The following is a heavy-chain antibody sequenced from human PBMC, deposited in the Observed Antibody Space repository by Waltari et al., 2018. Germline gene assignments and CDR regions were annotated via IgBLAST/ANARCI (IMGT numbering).Heavy chain of an antibody. CDR1: GGTFSSYA. J-gene: IGHJ6*02. D-gene: IGHD3-22*01. CDR3: ARGYDSSGYYDYYYYGMDV. CDR2: IIPIFGTA. Sequence: QVQLVQSGAEVKKPGSSVKVSCKASGGTFSSYAISWVRQAPGHGLEWMGGIIPIFGTANYAQKFQGRVTITADESTSTAYMELSSLRSEDTAVYYCARGYDSSGYYDYYYYGMDVWGQGTTVTVSS. V-gene: IGHV1-69*12.